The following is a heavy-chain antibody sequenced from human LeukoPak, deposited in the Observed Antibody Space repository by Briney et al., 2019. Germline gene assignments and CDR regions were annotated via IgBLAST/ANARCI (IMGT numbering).Heavy chain of an antibody. J-gene: IGHJ4*02. D-gene: IGHD4-17*01. Sequence: GGSLRLSCAASGFTFSSYRMSWVRQAPGKGLEWVANIKQEGSEKYYVDSVKGRFTISRDNAKNSLYLQMNSLRAEDTAVYYCARDKSYGDSSDYWGQGTLVTVSS. CDR1: GFTFSSYR. CDR3: ARDKSYGDSSDY. V-gene: IGHV3-7*01. CDR2: IKQEGSEK.